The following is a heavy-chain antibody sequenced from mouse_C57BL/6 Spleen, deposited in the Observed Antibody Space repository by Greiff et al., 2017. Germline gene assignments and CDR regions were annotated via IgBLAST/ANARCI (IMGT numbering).Heavy chain of an antibody. V-gene: IGHV6-3*01. CDR1: GFTFSNYW. Sequence: EVQRVESGGGLVQPGGSMKLSCVASGFTFSNYWMTWVRQSPEKGLEWVAQIRLKSDNYATHYAESVKGRFTISRDDSKSSVYLQMNNLRAEDTGIYYCTGDTRGVFAYWGQGTLVTVSA. CDR3: TGDTRGVFAY. CDR2: IRLKSDNYAT. D-gene: IGHD3-2*01. J-gene: IGHJ3*01.